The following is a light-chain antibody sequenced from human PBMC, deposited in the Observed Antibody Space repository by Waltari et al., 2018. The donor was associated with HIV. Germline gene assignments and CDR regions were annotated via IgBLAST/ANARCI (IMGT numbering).Light chain of an antibody. CDR2: ESS. V-gene: IGLV2-23*01. J-gene: IGLJ2*01. CDR1: SNAVGSYNL. CDR3: CSYSGSSTVV. Sequence: QSALTQPASVSGCPGQSITISCTGTSNAVGSYNLVSWYQQHPGKGPKLMIYESSTRPSGVSHRFSRYKSGNTASLIIDALQAEDEADYYCCSYSGSSTVVFGGGTKLTVL.